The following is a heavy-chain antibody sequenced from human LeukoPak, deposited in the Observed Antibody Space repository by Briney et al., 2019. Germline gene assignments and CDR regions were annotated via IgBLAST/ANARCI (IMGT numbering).Heavy chain of an antibody. CDR2: AYDDGSNQ. CDR3: AMGGNYYYDY. D-gene: IGHD3-22*01. J-gene: IGHJ4*02. V-gene: IGHV3-33*01. CDR1: GFIFSTYG. Sequence: GGSLRLSCAASGFIFSTYGMHWVRQAPGKGLEWVAVAYDDGSNQYYADSVKGRFTISKDNSRNTLYVQMNSLRAEDTAVYYCAMGGNYYYDYWGQGTLVTVSS.